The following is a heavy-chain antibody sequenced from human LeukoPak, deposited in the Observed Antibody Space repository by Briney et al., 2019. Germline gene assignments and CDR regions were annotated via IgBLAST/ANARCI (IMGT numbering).Heavy chain of an antibody. D-gene: IGHD1-26*01. V-gene: IGHV4-34*01. J-gene: IGHJ4*02. CDR3: AREWGHGDFDY. CDR2: INHSGST. CDR1: GGSFSGYN. Sequence: SETLSLTCAVYGGSFSGYNWNWLRQPPGKGLEWIGEINHSGSTNYNPSLKSRVTISVDTSKNQFSLRLSSVTAADTAVYYCAREWGHGDFDYWGQGTLVTVSS.